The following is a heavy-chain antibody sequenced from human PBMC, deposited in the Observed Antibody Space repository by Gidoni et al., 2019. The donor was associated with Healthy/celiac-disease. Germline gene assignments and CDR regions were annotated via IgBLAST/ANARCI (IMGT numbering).Heavy chain of an antibody. J-gene: IGHJ4*02. CDR2: IYWDDDK. V-gene: IGHV2-5*02. CDR3: AHRRITMVRGVIMGGEYYFDY. D-gene: IGHD3-10*01. Sequence: QITLKESGPTLVKPTQTLTLTCTFSGFSLSTSGVGVGWIRQPPGKALEWLALIYWDDDKRYSPSLKSRLTITKDTSKNQVVLTMTNMDPVDTATYYCAHRRITMVRGVIMGGEYYFDYWGQGTLVTVSS. CDR1: GFSLSTSGVG.